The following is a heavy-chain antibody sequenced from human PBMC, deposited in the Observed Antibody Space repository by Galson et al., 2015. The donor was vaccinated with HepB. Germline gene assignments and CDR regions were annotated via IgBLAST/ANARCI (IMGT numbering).Heavy chain of an antibody. J-gene: IGHJ4*02. CDR2: ITYDGINK. Sequence: SLRLSCAASGFTFNTYTMHWVRQAPGKGLEWVAVITYDGINKYYADSVKGRFTVSRDNSKNTLYLQMNSLRAEDTAVYYCARWSCSSTSCYAVNFDYWGQGTLVTVSS. CDR1: GFTFNTYT. V-gene: IGHV3-30-3*01. CDR3: ARWSCSSTSCYAVNFDY. D-gene: IGHD2-2*01.